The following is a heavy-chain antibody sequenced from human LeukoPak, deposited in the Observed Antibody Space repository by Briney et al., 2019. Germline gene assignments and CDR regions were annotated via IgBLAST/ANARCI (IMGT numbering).Heavy chain of an antibody. Sequence: GGSLRLSCAASGFTFSNYEMNWVRQAPGKGLEWVSYISSSSSTIYYADSVKGRFTISRDNAKNSLYLQMNSLRAEDTAVYYCARDKVDSGYQSWFDPWGQGTLVTVSS. D-gene: IGHD5-12*01. CDR3: ARDKVDSGYQSWFDP. J-gene: IGHJ5*02. CDR2: ISSSSSTI. CDR1: GFTFSNYE. V-gene: IGHV3-48*01.